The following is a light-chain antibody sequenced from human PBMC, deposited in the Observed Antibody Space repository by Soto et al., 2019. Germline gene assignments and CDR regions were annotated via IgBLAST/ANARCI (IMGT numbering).Light chain of an antibody. Sequence: DIHMTQSPPSLSASVGDRVTITFQASHDIGNSLNWYQHKPGKAPKLVIYDAYNLETGVPSTFSGSGFGTDFTFTISSLRPEDIATYYCQKSDHLPLFGPGTKVDIK. CDR3: QKSDHLPL. V-gene: IGKV1-33*01. CDR2: DAY. CDR1: HDIGNS. J-gene: IGKJ3*01.